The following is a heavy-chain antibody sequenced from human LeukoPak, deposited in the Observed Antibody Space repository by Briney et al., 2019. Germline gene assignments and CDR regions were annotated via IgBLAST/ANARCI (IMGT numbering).Heavy chain of an antibody. D-gene: IGHD6-19*01. CDR2: ISAYNGNT. J-gene: IGHJ6*02. Sequence: ASVKVSCKASGYTFTSYGISWVRQAPGQGLEWMGWISAYNGNTNYAQKLQGRVTMTTGTSTSTAYMELRSLRSDDTAVYYCARLLPIAVAGTDPYYYYGMDVWGQGTTVTVSS. V-gene: IGHV1-18*01. CDR1: GYTFTSYG. CDR3: ARLLPIAVAGTDPYYYYGMDV.